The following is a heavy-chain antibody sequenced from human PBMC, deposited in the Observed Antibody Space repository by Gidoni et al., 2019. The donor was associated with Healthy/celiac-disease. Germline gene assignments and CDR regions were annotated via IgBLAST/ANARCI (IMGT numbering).Heavy chain of an antibody. CDR1: GGSISSYY. J-gene: IGHJ5*02. CDR3: ARGSYNWNRGGPRNWFDP. D-gene: IGHD1-20*01. CDR2: IYYSGST. V-gene: IGHV4-59*01. Sequence: QVQLQESGPGLVKPSETLSLTCTVSGGSISSYYWSWIRPPPGKGLEWIGYIYYSGSTNYNPSLKSRVTISVDTSKNQFSLKLSSVTAADTAVYYCARGSYNWNRGGPRNWFDPWGQGTLVTVSS.